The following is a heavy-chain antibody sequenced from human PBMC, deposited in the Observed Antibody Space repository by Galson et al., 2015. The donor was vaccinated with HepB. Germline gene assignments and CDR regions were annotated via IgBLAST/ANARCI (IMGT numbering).Heavy chain of an antibody. V-gene: IGHV4-59*01. Sequence: ETLSLTCTVSGGSISTYYWSWIRQPPGKGLEWIGYIYYSGSTNYNPSLKSRVTISVDTSKNQFSLKLSSVTAADTAVYYCARVTTVTDWYFDLWGRGTLVTVSS. CDR2: IYYSGST. CDR1: GGSISTYY. D-gene: IGHD4-17*01. CDR3: ARVTTVTDWYFDL. J-gene: IGHJ2*01.